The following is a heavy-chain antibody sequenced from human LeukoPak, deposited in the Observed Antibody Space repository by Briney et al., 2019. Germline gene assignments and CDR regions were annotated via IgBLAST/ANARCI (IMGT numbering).Heavy chain of an antibody. CDR3: ATGGSGYYFYR. CDR1: GGSISSYY. Sequence: PSETLSLTCTVSGGSISSYYWSWIRQPPGKGLEWIGYIYYSGSTNYNPSLKSRVTISVDTSKNQFSLKLSSVTAADTAVYYCATGGSGYYFYRWGQGTLVTVSS. V-gene: IGHV4-59*01. D-gene: IGHD3-22*01. J-gene: IGHJ4*02. CDR2: IYYSGST.